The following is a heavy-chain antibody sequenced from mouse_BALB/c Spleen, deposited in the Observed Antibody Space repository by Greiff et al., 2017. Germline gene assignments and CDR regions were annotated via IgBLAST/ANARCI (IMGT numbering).Heavy chain of an antibody. D-gene: IGHD2-4*01. V-gene: IGHV5-4*02. CDR3: ARGWYDYEAY. CDR1: GFTFSDYY. CDR2: ISDGGSYT. J-gene: IGHJ3*01. Sequence: EVLLVESGGGLVKPGGSLKLSCAASGFTFSDYYMNWVRQTPEKRLEWVATISDGGSYTYYPDSVKGRFTISRDNAKNTLYLQMSSLKSEDTAMYCGARGWYDYEAYWGQGTLVTVSA.